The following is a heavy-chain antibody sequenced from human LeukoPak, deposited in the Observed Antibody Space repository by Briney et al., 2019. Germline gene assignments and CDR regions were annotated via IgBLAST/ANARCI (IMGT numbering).Heavy chain of an antibody. CDR1: GGSFSGYY. J-gene: IGHJ4*02. D-gene: IGHD3-22*01. V-gene: IGHV4-34*01. CDR3: ARTPIYYDGYYN. CDR2: INHSGST. Sequence: PSETLSLTCAVYGGSFSGYYWSWIRQPPGKGLEWIGEINHSGSTNYNPSLKSRVTISVDTSKNQFSLKLSSVTAADTAVYFCARTPIYYDGYYNWGQGTLVTVSS.